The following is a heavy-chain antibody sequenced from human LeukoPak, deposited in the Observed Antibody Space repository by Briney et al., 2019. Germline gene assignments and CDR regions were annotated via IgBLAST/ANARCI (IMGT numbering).Heavy chain of an antibody. D-gene: IGHD4-23*01. CDR2: TSYSGST. CDR1: GGAISNTIYY. Sequence: KPSETPSLTCTVSGGAISNTIYYWGWIRQPPGNGLEWIGSTSYSGSTYYNPSLESRVIISVDTSKNQFSLRLSSVTAADTAIYYCARLRSYGGNRGTDYWGQGTLVAVSS. V-gene: IGHV4-39*01. J-gene: IGHJ4*02. CDR3: ARLRSYGGNRGTDY.